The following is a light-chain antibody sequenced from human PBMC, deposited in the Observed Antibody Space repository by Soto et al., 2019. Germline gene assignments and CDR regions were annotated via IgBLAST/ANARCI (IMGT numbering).Light chain of an antibody. J-gene: IGKJ4*01. CDR1: QSVPKNY. Sequence: EIVLTQSPGTLSLSPGEGATLSCRASQSVPKNYLGWYKQKTGQAPRLLIYDVSNRATDVPYRFSGSGSETDFTLTIRGLEPEDFAVYYCQQYATAPLTFGGGTKLEIK. CDR3: QQYATAPLT. CDR2: DVS. V-gene: IGKV3-20*01.